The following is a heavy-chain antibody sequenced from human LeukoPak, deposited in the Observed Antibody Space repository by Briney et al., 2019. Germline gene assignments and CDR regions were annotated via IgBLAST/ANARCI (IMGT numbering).Heavy chain of an antibody. Sequence: PSETLSLTCAVYGGSFSGYYWSWIRQPPGKGLEWIGEINHSGSTNYNPSLKSRVTISVDTSKNQFSLKLSSVTAADTAVYYCARARGQWLVRSFVYWGQGTLVTVSS. CDR2: INHSGST. D-gene: IGHD6-19*01. V-gene: IGHV4-34*01. CDR1: GGSFSGYY. J-gene: IGHJ4*02. CDR3: ARARGQWLVRSFVY.